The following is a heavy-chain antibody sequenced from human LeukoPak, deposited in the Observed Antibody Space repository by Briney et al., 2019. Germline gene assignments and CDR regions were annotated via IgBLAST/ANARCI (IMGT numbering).Heavy chain of an antibody. CDR1: GGSISTSNYY. Sequence: PSETLSLTCTVSGGSISTSNYYWGWIRQPPGKGLEWIGNIFYSPSLKSRVTISLDTSRNQFSLKLSSVTAADTAVYYCARVLAYYGSGSPYDAFDIWGQGTMVTVSS. V-gene: IGHV4-39*07. CDR2: IFYS. J-gene: IGHJ3*02. CDR3: ARVLAYYGSGSPYDAFDI. D-gene: IGHD3-10*01.